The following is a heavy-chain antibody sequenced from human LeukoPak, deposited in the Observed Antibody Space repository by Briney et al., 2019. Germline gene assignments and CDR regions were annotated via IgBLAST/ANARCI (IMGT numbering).Heavy chain of an antibody. D-gene: IGHD7-27*01. Sequence: PGGSLRLSCAASGFTFSSYAMGWVRQAPGKGLEWVSYISSSSSNIFYADSFKGRFTISRDNAQNSLYLQMNSLRVEDTAVYYCARGPPGAHFDYWGQGTLVTVSS. CDR2: ISSSSSNI. CDR1: GFTFSSYA. CDR3: ARGPPGAHFDY. J-gene: IGHJ4*02. V-gene: IGHV3-21*01.